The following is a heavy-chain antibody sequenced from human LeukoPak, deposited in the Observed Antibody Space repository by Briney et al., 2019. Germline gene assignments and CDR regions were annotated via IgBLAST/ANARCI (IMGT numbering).Heavy chain of an antibody. CDR3: VGDEYRGNSLGSL. Sequence: SETLSLTFTVSGGSISSTIRYWGWIRQPPGKELEWIATVYYTGTTYYNPSLKSRVSISVDTSNNQFSLKLSSMTAADTAVYYCVGDEYRGNSLGSLWGQGTLVSVSS. J-gene: IGHJ4*02. D-gene: IGHD4-23*01. V-gene: IGHV4-39*07. CDR2: VYYTGTT. CDR1: GGSISSTIRY.